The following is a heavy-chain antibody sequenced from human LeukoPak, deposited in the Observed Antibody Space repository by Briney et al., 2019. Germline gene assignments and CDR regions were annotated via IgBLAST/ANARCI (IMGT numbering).Heavy chain of an antibody. CDR1: GFTFSSYG. CDR2: ISLDGSNK. Sequence: GGSLRLSCAASGFTFSSYGMHGVRQAPGKGLEWVAVISLDGSNKYYADSVKGRFTISRDNSKNTLYLQMNSLRAEDTAVYYCAKDNVPYYYGSGVDYWGQGTLVTVSS. J-gene: IGHJ4*02. D-gene: IGHD3-10*01. CDR3: AKDNVPYYYGSGVDY. V-gene: IGHV3-30*18.